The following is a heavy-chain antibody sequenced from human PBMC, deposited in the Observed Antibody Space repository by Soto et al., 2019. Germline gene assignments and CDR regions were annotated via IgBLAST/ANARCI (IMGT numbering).Heavy chain of an antibody. CDR3: ARPALLVTTFDY. CDR2: IWHDGTNE. J-gene: IGHJ4*02. Sequence: QEQLVESGGGVVQPGRSLRLSCAASGFTFSDYAMNWVRQAPGKGLEWVAVIWHDGTNEYYADSVKGRFTISRDNSKNTLYLKMNSLRAEDTAVYYCARPALLVTTFDYWCQGTLVTVSS. CDR1: GFTFSDYA. V-gene: IGHV3-33*01. D-gene: IGHD4-17*01.